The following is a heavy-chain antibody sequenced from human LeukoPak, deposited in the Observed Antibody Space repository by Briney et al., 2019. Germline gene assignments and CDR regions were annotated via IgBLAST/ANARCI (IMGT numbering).Heavy chain of an antibody. CDR2: IYDSGST. D-gene: IGHD4-17*01. J-gene: IGHJ6*02. Sequence: SETLSLTCTVSGASIRSGDYYWSWIRQPPGKGLEWIGYIYDSGSTYYNPSLKSRITISVDTSENRFSLKLSSVTATDTAVYYCASHYGDYYYYYGMDVWGQGTTVTVSS. V-gene: IGHV4-30-4*01. CDR3: ASHYGDYYYYYGMDV. CDR1: GASIRSGDYY.